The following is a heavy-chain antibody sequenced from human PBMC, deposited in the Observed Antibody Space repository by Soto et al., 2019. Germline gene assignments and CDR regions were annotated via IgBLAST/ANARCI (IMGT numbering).Heavy chain of an antibody. CDR2: IYYSGST. Sequence: SETLSLTCTVSGGSISSGGYYWSWIRQHPGKGLEWIGYIYYSGSTYYNPSLKSRVTISVDTSKNQFSLKLSSVTAADTAVYYCARVGRRRYCSGGSCLRGGAFDIWGQGTMVTVSS. J-gene: IGHJ3*02. D-gene: IGHD2-15*01. V-gene: IGHV4-31*03. CDR1: GGSISSGGYY. CDR3: ARVGRRRYCSGGSCLRGGAFDI.